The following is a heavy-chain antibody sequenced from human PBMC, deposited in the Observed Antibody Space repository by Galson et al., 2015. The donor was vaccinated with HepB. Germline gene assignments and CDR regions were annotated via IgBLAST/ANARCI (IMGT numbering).Heavy chain of an antibody. V-gene: IGHV1-8*01. CDR1: GYTFTSYD. D-gene: IGHD2-2*01. CDR2: MNPNSGNT. Sequence: QSGAEVKKPGESLKISCKASGYTFTSYDINWVRQATGQGLEWMGWMNPNSGNTGYAQKFQGRVTMTRNTSISTAYMELSSLRSEDTAVYYCARGPIVVVPAYYYFCYYMDVWGKGTTVTVSS. CDR3: ARGPIVVVPAYYYFCYYMDV. J-gene: IGHJ6*03.